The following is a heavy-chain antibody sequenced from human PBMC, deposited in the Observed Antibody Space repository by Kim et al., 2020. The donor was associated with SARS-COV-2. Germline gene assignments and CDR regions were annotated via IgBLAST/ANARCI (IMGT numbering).Heavy chain of an antibody. CDR3: TRERVSWELPDY. D-gene: IGHD1-26*01. CDR1: VSTFGDYT. CDR2: IRSKAYGGTT. J-gene: IGHJ4*02. V-gene: IGHV3-49*03. Sequence: GGSLRLSCTASVSTFGDYTMSWFRQAPGKGLEWVGFIRSKAYGGTTEYAASVKGRFTISRDDSKSIAYLQMNSLKTEDTAVYYCTRERVSWELPDYWGQGTLVTVSS.